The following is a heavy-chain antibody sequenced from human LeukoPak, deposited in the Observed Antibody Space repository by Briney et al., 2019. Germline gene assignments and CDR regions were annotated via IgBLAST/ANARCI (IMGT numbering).Heavy chain of an antibody. J-gene: IGHJ4*02. V-gene: IGHV3-21*01. CDR1: GFTFSSYS. Sequence: GGXLRLSCAASGFTFSSYSMNWVRQAPGKGLEWVPSISSSSSYIYYADSVKGRFTISRDNAKNSLYLQMNSLRAEDTAVYYCASELLWFGELYLDYWGQGTLVTVSS. CDR3: ASELLWFGELYLDY. CDR2: ISSSSSYI. D-gene: IGHD3-10*01.